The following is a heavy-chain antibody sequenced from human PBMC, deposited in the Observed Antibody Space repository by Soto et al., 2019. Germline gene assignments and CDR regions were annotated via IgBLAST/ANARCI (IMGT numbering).Heavy chain of an antibody. Sequence: ASVKVSCKASGYTFTSYAMHWLRQAPGQRLEWMGWINAGNGNTKYSQKFQGRVTITRDTSASTAYMELSSLRSEDTAVYYCARESPASDFWSGYYSDYYGMDVWGQGTTVTVS. CDR3: ARESPASDFWSGYYSDYYGMDV. V-gene: IGHV1-3*01. CDR2: INAGNGNT. J-gene: IGHJ6*02. CDR1: GYTFTSYA. D-gene: IGHD3-3*01.